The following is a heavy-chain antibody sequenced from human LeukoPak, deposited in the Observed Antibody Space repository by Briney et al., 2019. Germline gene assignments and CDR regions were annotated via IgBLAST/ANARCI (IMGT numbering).Heavy chain of an antibody. CDR3: VRERYSSGWSYWFDS. Sequence: AASGLTVSSDWMTWVGRGPGKEQKRVANIKQDGSEEYYLDSVKGRFVISRDNAKNSVFLLMNSLRAEDTAVYYCVRERYSSGWSYWFDSRGQGTLVTASS. J-gene: IGHJ5*01. V-gene: IGHV3-7*03. D-gene: IGHD6-19*01. CDR1: GLTVSSDW. CDR2: IKQDGSEE.